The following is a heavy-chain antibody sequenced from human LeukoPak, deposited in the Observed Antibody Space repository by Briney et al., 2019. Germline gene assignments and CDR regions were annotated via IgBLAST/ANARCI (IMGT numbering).Heavy chain of an antibody. CDR2: ISSSGSTI. CDR3: AKLEQWLVPGYFDY. CDR1: GFTFSSYE. Sequence: GGSLRLSCAASGFTFSSYEMNWVRQAPGKGLEWVSYISSSGSTIYYADSVKGRFTISRDNAKNSLYLQMNSLRAEDTAVYYCAKLEQWLVPGYFDYWGQGTLVTVSS. V-gene: IGHV3-48*03. J-gene: IGHJ4*02. D-gene: IGHD6-19*01.